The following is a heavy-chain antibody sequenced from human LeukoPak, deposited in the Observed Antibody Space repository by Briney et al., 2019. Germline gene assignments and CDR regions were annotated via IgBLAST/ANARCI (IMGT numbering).Heavy chain of an antibody. CDR3: ARGGDIIGFGEPTYFDL. J-gene: IGHJ2*01. CDR2: IGTAGDT. D-gene: IGHD3-10*01. Sequence: QPGGSLRLSCAASGFTFSSYDMHWVRQATGKGLEWVSAIGTAGDTYYPGSAKGRFTISRENAKNSLYLQMNSLRAGDTAVYYCARGGDIIGFGEPTYFDLWGRGTLVTVSS. V-gene: IGHV3-13*01. CDR1: GFTFSSYD.